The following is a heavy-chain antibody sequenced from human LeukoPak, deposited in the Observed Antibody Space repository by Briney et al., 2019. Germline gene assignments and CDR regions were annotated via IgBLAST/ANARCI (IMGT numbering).Heavy chain of an antibody. CDR2: ISGSGGNT. CDR3: AKEVGDSPDY. V-gene: IGHV3-23*01. D-gene: IGHD3-16*01. Sequence: PGGSLRLSCAASGLTFSSYAMSWVRQAPGKGLEWVSAISGSGGNTYYADSVKGRFTISRDDSKNTLYLQMNSLGVEDTAVYYCAKEVGDSPDYWGQGTLVTVSS. J-gene: IGHJ4*02. CDR1: GLTFSSYA.